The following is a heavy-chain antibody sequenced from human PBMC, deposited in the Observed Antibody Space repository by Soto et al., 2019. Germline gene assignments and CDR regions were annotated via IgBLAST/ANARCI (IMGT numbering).Heavy chain of an antibody. CDR3: ARDQEQLLAARGDY. V-gene: IGHV1-18*01. Sequence: QVQLVQSGTEVKKPGASVKVSCKASGYSFPNYGISWVRQAPGQGLEWMGWISPYNGNTIDAQNLQGRVTLTADTSTSTAYREVRSRRSDDTAVNYCARDQEQLLAARGDYWGQGTLVTVSS. D-gene: IGHD6-25*01. J-gene: IGHJ4*02. CDR2: ISPYNGNT. CDR1: GYSFPNYG.